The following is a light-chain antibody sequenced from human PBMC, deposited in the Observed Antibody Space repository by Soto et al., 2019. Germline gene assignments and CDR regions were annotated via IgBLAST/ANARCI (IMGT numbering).Light chain of an antibody. CDR1: QDVSNW. CDR3: QQANSFPLT. J-gene: IGKJ4*01. V-gene: IGKV1-12*01. CDR2: AAS. Sequence: DIQMPQSPSSVSASVGDRVTITCRASQDVSNWLAWFQQKPGKPPKLLIYAASSLQDGVPSRFSGSASGTDFILTISSLQPDDFATYYCQQANSFPLTFGGGTKVEIK.